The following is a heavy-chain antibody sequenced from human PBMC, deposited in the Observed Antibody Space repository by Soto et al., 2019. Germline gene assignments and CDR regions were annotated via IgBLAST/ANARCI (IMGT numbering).Heavy chain of an antibody. CDR3: ARALVPAAMFMCWFDP. V-gene: IGHV4-31*03. D-gene: IGHD2-2*01. Sequence: QVQLQESGPGLVKPSQTLSLTCTVSGGSISSGGYYWSWIRQHPGKGLEWIGYIYYSGSTYYNPSLKSRVTISVDTSKNQFSLKLSSVTAADTAVYYCARALVPAAMFMCWFDPWGQGTLVTVSS. CDR2: IYYSGST. J-gene: IGHJ5*02. CDR1: GGSISSGGYY.